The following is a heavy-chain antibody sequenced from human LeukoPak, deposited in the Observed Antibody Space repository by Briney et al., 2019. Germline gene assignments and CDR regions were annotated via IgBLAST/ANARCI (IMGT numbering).Heavy chain of an antibody. CDR1: GFTFSSCT. D-gene: IGHD3-22*01. V-gene: IGHV3-30*04. CDR3: ARDSSYYDTSDYFDY. J-gene: IGHJ4*02. CDR2: ISYDGSNK. Sequence: GGSLRLSCAASGFTFSSCTMHWVRQAPGKGLEWVAVISYDGSNKYYADSVKGRFTISRDNSKNTLYLQMNSLRAEDTAVYYCARDSSYYDTSDYFDYWGQGTLVTVSS.